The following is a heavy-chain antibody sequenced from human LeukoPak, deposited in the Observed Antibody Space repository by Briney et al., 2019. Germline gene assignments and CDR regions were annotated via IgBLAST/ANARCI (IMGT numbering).Heavy chain of an antibody. D-gene: IGHD6-13*01. CDR3: AKTSSSSWYQLYNWFDP. J-gene: IGHJ5*02. V-gene: IGHV3-23*01. CDR1: GFTFSSYA. CDR2: ISGSGGST. Sequence: GGSLRLSCAASGFTFSSYAMSWVRQAPGKGLEWVSAISGSGGSTYYADSVKGRFTISRDNSKNTLYLQMNSLRAEDTAVYYCAKTSSSSWYQLYNWFDPWGKGTLVTVSS.